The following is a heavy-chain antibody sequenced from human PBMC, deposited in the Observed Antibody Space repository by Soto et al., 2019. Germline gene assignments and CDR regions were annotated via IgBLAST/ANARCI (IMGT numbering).Heavy chain of an antibody. Sequence: QVQLVQSGAEVKKPGASVKVSCKASGYTFTSYAMHWVRQAPGQRLEWMGWINAGNGNTKYSQKFQGRVTITRDPSASTAYMELSSLRSEDTAVYYCARDGYDFWSGYSLWGQGTLVTVSS. CDR1: GYTFTSYA. V-gene: IGHV1-3*01. CDR2: INAGNGNT. CDR3: ARDGYDFWSGYSL. D-gene: IGHD3-3*01. J-gene: IGHJ4*02.